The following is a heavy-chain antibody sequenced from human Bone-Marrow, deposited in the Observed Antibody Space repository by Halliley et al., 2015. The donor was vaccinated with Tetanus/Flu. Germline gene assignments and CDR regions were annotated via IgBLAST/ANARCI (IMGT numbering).Heavy chain of an antibody. CDR3: ARGVHYSISWYHLDF. CDR1: GFTFSDYF. Sequence: AASGFTFSDYFMSWVRQAPGKGLEWVANIKQDGNEQYYLDSVKGRFTISRDNAKNSLYLQMNSLRAEDTAAYYCARGVHYSISWYHLDFWGQGTLVSASS. CDR2: IKQDGNEQ. D-gene: IGHD6-19*01. V-gene: IGHV3-7*01. J-gene: IGHJ4*02.